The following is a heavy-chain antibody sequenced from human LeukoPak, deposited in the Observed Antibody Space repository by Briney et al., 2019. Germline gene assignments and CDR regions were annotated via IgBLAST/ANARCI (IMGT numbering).Heavy chain of an antibody. D-gene: IGHD3-9*01. CDR3: ARGDILTGYGLDY. CDR1: GFTFSSYS. Sequence: PGGSLRLSCAASGFTFSSYSMNWVRQAPGKGLEWVSSISSSSSYIYYADSVKGRFTISRDNAKNSLYLQMNSLRAEDTAVYYCARGDILTGYGLDYRGQGTLVTVSS. V-gene: IGHV3-21*01. CDR2: ISSSSSYI. J-gene: IGHJ4*02.